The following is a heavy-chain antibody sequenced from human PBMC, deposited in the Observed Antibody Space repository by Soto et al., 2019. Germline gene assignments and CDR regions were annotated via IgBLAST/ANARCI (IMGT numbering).Heavy chain of an antibody. J-gene: IGHJ4*02. CDR2: ISYDGSNK. V-gene: IGHV3-30*18. Sequence: PGGSLRLSCAASGFTFSSYGMHWVRQAPGKGLEWVAVISYDGSNKYYADSVKGRFTISRDNSKNTLYLQMNSLRAEDTAVYYCAKDLYRGARLRLGELSFLPFDYWGQGTLVTVSS. CDR1: GFTFSSYG. D-gene: IGHD3-16*02. CDR3: AKDLYRGARLRLGELSFLPFDY.